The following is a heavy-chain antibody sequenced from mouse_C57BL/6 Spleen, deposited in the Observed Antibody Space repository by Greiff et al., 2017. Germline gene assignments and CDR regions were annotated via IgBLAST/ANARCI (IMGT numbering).Heavy chain of an antibody. Sequence: DVMLVESGGGLVQPGGSLSLSCAASGFTFTDYYMSWVRQPPGKALEWLGFIRNKANGYTTEYSASVKGRFTISRDNSQSILYLQMNALRAEDSATYYCARYILTTVVSTEYFDVWGTGTTVTVSS. CDR1: GFTFTDYY. CDR2: IRNKANGYTT. D-gene: IGHD1-1*01. V-gene: IGHV7-3*01. J-gene: IGHJ1*03. CDR3: ARYILTTVVSTEYFDV.